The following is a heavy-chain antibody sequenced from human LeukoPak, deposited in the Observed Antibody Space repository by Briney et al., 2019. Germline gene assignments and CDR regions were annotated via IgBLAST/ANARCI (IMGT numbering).Heavy chain of an antibody. D-gene: IGHD3-10*01. Sequence: GGSLRLSCAASGFTFSRYSMIWVRQAPGKGLQWVSYISSSSSTIYYADSVKGRFTISRDNAKNSLFLRMSSLRVEDTAVYFCARGSFHYYPYFWGQGTLVTVSS. J-gene: IGHJ4*02. V-gene: IGHV3-48*01. CDR3: ARGSFHYYPYF. CDR1: GFTFSRYS. CDR2: ISSSSSTI.